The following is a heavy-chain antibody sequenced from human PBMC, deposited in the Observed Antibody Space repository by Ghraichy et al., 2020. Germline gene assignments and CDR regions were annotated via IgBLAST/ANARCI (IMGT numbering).Heavy chain of an antibody. V-gene: IGHV4-31*03. Sequence: SETLSHTCTVSGGSISSGGYYWSWIRQHPGKGLEWIGYIYYSGSTYYNPSLKSRVTISVDTSKNQFSLKLSSVTAADTAVYYCARGRMGTVDYWGQGTLVTVSS. CDR1: GGSISSGGYY. CDR3: ARGRMGTVDY. CDR2: IYYSGST. J-gene: IGHJ4*02. D-gene: IGHD7-27*01.